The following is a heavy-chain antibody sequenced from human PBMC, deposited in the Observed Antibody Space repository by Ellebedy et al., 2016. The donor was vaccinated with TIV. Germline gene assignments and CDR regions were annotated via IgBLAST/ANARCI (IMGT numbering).Heavy chain of an antibody. CDR3: ARGGYYGSGSWYYMDV. CDR1: GGSISSGSYS. V-gene: IGHV4-30-2*01. D-gene: IGHD3-10*01. Sequence: SETLSLXCAVSGGSISSGSYSWTWIRQPPGKGLEWIGYISHSGSTHYNTSLKSRVTISMDTSKNQFSLNLSSVTAADTAVYYCARGGYYGSGSWYYMDVWGKGTTVTVSS. CDR2: ISHSGST. J-gene: IGHJ6*03.